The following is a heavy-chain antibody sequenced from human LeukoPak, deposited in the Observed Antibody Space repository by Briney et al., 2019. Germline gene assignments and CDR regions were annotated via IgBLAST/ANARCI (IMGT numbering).Heavy chain of an antibody. J-gene: IGHJ4*02. CDR2: ISGSGGST. Sequence: GGSLRLSCAASGFTFSSYAMSWVRQAPGRGLEWVSAISGSGGSTYYADSVKGRFTISRDNSKNTLYLQMNSLRAEDTAVYYCARSRGPNTFGGVHDYWGQGTLVTVSS. D-gene: IGHD3-16*01. CDR1: GFTFSSYA. CDR3: ARSRGPNTFGGVHDY. V-gene: IGHV3-23*01.